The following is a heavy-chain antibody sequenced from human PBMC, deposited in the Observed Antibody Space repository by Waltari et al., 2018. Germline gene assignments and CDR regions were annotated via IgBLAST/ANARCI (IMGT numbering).Heavy chain of an antibody. CDR3: ARRAAITAAGPTYYMDV. CDR1: GYSISSGYY. J-gene: IGHJ6*03. Sequence: QVQLQESGPGLVKPSETLSLTCAVSGYSISSGYYWGWIRQPPGKGLEWIGNIYHSGSTHYNPSLKSRVTISVDTSKNQFSLKLSSVTDADTAVYYCARRAAITAAGPTYYMDVWGKGTTVTVSS. D-gene: IGHD6-13*01. V-gene: IGHV4-38-2*01. CDR2: IYHSGST.